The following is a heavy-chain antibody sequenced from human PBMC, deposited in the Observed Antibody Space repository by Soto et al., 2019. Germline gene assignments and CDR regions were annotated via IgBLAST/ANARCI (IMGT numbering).Heavy chain of an antibody. Sequence: SETLSLTCAVYGGSFSGYYWSWIRQPPGKGLEWIGEINHSGSTNYNPSLKSRVTISVDTSKNQFSLKLSSVTAADTAVYYCARGHLRYSGYDQLVYWGQGTLVTVSS. V-gene: IGHV4-34*01. CDR2: INHSGST. J-gene: IGHJ4*02. CDR1: GGSFSGYY. D-gene: IGHD5-12*01. CDR3: ARGHLRYSGYDQLVY.